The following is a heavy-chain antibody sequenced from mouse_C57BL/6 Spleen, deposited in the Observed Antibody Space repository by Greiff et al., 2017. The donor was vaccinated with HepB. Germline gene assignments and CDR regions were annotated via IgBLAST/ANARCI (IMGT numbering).Heavy chain of an antibody. CDR3: ARGPFDY. V-gene: IGHV1-52*01. J-gene: IGHJ2*01. CDR2: IDPSDSET. Sequence: QVQLQQPGAELVRPGSSVKLSCKASGYTFTSYWMHWVKQRPIQGLEWIGNIDPSDSETHYNQKFKDKATVTVDKSSSTAYMQLNSLTSEDAAVYYCARGPFDYWGEGTTLTVSS. CDR1: GYTFTSYW.